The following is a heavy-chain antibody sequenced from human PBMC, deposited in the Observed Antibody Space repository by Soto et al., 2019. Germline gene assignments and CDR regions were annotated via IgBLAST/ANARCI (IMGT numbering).Heavy chain of an antibody. D-gene: IGHD4-17*01. Sequence: QVQLVESGGGVVQPGRSLRLSCAASGFAFSNYGIHWVRQAPGKGLEWVAVTSYTGTREYYADSVKGRFTLSRDNSKSKVSLQMNSLRAEDTAVYYCARGAPATTRVGFAYWGQGTLVTVSS. CDR3: ARGAPATTRVGFAY. CDR2: TSYTGTRE. J-gene: IGHJ4*02. CDR1: GFAFSNYG. V-gene: IGHV3-30-3*01.